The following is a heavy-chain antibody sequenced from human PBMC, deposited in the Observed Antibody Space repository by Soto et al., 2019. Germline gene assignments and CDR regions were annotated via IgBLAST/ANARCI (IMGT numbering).Heavy chain of an antibody. CDR3: ARGRRWYDAFDI. CDR2: MNPNSGNT. V-gene: IGHV1-8*01. D-gene: IGHD2-15*01. J-gene: IGHJ3*02. Sequence: ASVKVSCKASGYTFTSYDINWVRQATGQGLEWMGWMNPNSGNTGYAQKFQGRVTMTRNTSISTAYMELSSLRSEDTAAYYCARGRRWYDAFDIWGQGTMVTVSS. CDR1: GYTFTSYD.